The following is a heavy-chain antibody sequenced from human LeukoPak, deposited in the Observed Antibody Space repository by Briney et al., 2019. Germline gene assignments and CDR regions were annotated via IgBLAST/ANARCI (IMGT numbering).Heavy chain of an antibody. CDR3: ARDVRPVYYYGSGSTFDY. CDR1: GGSFSGYY. Sequence: SETLSLTCAVYGGSFSGYYWSWIRQPPGKGLEWIGEINHSGSTNYNPSLKSRVTISVDTSKSQFSLKLSSVTAADTAVYYCARDVRPVYYYGSGSTFDYWGQGTLVTVSS. D-gene: IGHD3-10*01. J-gene: IGHJ4*02. V-gene: IGHV4-34*01. CDR2: INHSGST.